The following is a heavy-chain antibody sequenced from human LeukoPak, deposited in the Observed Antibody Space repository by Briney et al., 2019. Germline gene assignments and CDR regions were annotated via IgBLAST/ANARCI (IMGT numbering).Heavy chain of an antibody. V-gene: IGHV3-53*01. CDR1: GFTVSSNY. CDR2: NSSGST. CDR3: ARREPSGRYYIN. Sequence: PGGSLRLSCAASGFTVSSNYMSWVRQAPGKGLEWVSVNSSGSTYYADSVKGRFTISRDNSKNTLYLQMNSLRAEDTAVYYCARREPSGRYYINWGQGTLVTVPS. D-gene: IGHD1-26*01. J-gene: IGHJ4*02.